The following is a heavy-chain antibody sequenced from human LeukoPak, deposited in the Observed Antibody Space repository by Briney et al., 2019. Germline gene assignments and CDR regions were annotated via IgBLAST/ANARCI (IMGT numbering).Heavy chain of an antibody. CDR3: IRHGDGGYDY. V-gene: IGHV3-73*01. CDR2: IRSKANNYAT. Sequence: SGGSLRLSCAASGFTFSGSTIHWVRQASGKGLEWVGRIRSKANNYATAYAASVKGRFTISRDDSKSTASLQMNSLKNEDTAVYYCIRHGDGGYDYWGQGTLVTVSS. D-gene: IGHD5-12*01. CDR1: GFTFSGST. J-gene: IGHJ4*02.